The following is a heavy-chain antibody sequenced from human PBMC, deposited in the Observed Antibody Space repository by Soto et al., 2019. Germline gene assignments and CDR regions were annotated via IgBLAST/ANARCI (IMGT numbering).Heavy chain of an antibody. V-gene: IGHV4-59*01. J-gene: IGHJ6*02. Sequence: SETLSLTCTVSGGSISSYYWSWIRQPPGKGLEWIGYIYYSGSTNYNPSLKSRVTISVDTSKNQFSLKLSSVTAADTAVYYCARDGGCSSTSCYLSHYYYGMDVWGQGTTVIVSS. CDR3: ARDGGCSSTSCYLSHYYYGMDV. CDR1: GGSISSYY. D-gene: IGHD2-2*01. CDR2: IYYSGST.